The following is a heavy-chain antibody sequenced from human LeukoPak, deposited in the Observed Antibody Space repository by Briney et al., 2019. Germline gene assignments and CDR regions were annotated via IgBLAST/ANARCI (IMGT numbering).Heavy chain of an antibody. D-gene: IGHD1-26*01. Sequence: VASVKVSCKVSGYSFTSNYIHWVRQAPGQGLEWMGMIYPRDGSTSYAQRFQDRVTVTRDTSTSTVHMELSGLRSEDTAVYYCARREPGASAVHSFFDYWGQGTLVTVSS. CDR1: GYSFTSNY. CDR2: IYPRDGST. CDR3: ARREPGASAVHSFFDY. V-gene: IGHV1-46*01. J-gene: IGHJ4*02.